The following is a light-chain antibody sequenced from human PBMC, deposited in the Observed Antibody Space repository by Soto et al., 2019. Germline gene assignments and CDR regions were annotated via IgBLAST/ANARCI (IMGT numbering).Light chain of an antibody. V-gene: IGKV1-33*01. J-gene: IGKJ5*01. CDR2: AAS. CDR3: EQYDNLIT. Sequence: TQSPGTLSLSPGEGPTLSCRASQSISSYLNWYQQKPGKAPTLLIYAASRLQSGVPPRYRGSVSETDFSFTISSRQPKDIATYYCEQYDNLITFGQGTR. CDR1: QSISSY.